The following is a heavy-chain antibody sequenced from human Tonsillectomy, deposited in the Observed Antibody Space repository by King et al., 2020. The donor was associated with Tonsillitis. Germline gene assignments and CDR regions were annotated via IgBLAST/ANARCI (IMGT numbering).Heavy chain of an antibody. CDR2: IKQDGSEK. CDR1: GFTFISHW. V-gene: IGHV3-7*01. D-gene: IGHD2-15*01. CDR3: AREAYCSGGSCLDY. Sequence: VQLVESGGGLVQPGGSLRLSCAASGFTFISHWMSWVRQAPGKGLEWVANIKQDGSEKNYLDSVEGRFTISRDNAKNSLYMQMNSLRAEDTAVYYCAREAYCSGGSCLDYWGQGTLVTVSS. J-gene: IGHJ4*02.